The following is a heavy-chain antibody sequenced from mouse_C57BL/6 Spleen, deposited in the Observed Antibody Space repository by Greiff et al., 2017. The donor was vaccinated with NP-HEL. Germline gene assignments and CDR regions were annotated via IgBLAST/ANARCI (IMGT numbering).Heavy chain of an antibody. D-gene: IGHD2-3*01. Sequence: QVQLQQPGAELVKPGASLKLSCKASGYTFTSYWMHWVKQRPGQGLEWIGMIHPNSGSTNYNEKFKSKATLTVDKSSSTAYMQLSSLTSEDSAVYYCAIEGDGYFAYWGQGTLVTVSA. CDR2: IHPNSGST. CDR3: AIEGDGYFAY. V-gene: IGHV1-64*01. CDR1: GYTFTSYW. J-gene: IGHJ3*01.